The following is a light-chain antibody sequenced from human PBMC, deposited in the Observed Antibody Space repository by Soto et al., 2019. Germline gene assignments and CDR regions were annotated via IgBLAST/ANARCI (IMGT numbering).Light chain of an antibody. CDR1: SSNIGAGYD. V-gene: IGLV1-40*01. CDR2: AFN. Sequence: QSVLTQPPSVSGAPGQRVTISCTCNSSNIGAGYDVHWYQQGLNTAPKLLIFAFNSRPSGVPDRFSGSRSASSASLAVTGLQPEDEADYYCQSYDIRLSSWVFGGGTQLTVL. CDR3: QSYDIRLSSWV. J-gene: IGLJ3*02.